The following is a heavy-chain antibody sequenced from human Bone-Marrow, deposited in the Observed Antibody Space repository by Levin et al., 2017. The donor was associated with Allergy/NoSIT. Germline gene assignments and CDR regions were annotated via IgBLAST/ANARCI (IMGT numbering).Heavy chain of an antibody. CDR1: GFSFDEFA. V-gene: IGHV3-9*01. J-gene: IGHJ3*02. CDR2: ISWSGDNI. D-gene: IGHD1-14*01. CDR3: VKDADLTGGISVALDSFDM. Sequence: TGGSLRLSCAASGFSFDEFAMHWVRQVPGKGLEWVSGISWSGDNIVYADSAKGRFTISRDNAKNFLYLQMISLRVEDTAFYYCVKDADLTGGISVALDSFDMWGQGTLVNVSS.